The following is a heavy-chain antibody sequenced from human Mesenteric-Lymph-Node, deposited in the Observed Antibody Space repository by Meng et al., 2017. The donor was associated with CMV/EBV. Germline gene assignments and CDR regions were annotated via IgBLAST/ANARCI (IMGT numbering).Heavy chain of an antibody. V-gene: IGHV3-9*01. CDR3: AGAFYDFRSGYHRDF. CDR2: ISWNSGSI. D-gene: IGHD3-3*01. Sequence: GGSLRLSCAASGFTFDDYAMHWVRQAPGKGLEWVSGISWNSGSIVYADSVKGRFTISRDNAKNSLYLQMNSLRAEDTAIYYCAGAFYDFRSGYHRDFWGQGTLVTVSS. J-gene: IGHJ4*02. CDR1: GFTFDDYA.